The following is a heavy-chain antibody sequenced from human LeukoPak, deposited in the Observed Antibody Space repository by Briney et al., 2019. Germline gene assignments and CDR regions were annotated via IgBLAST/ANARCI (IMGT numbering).Heavy chain of an antibody. J-gene: IGHJ3*02. D-gene: IGHD2-2*01. CDR1: GGTFNSYA. V-gene: IGHV1-69*06. CDR3: AQSGGYCSSTSCQWWVYAFDI. Sequence: GASVRVSYEASGGTFNSYAISWVRQAPGQGREGMGGIIPIFGTANYTQKFQGIVTITADKSTSTAYMELSSLRSEDTAVYYCAQSGGYCSSTSCQWWVYAFDIWGQGTMVTVSS. CDR2: IIPIFGTA.